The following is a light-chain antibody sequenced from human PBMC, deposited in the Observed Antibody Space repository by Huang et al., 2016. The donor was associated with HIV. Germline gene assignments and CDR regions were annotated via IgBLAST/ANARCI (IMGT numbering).Light chain of an antibody. CDR2: DTS. CDR3: QERSNWPELT. J-gene: IGKJ4*01. Sequence: EIVLTQSPATLSLAPGERATLSCRASQSVSSYLAWYQQKPGQPPRLLIYDTSNRATDIPARVSGSGSGTDFTLTITSLEPDDFAVYYCQERSNWPELTFGGGTKVEIK. V-gene: IGKV3-11*01. CDR1: QSVSSY.